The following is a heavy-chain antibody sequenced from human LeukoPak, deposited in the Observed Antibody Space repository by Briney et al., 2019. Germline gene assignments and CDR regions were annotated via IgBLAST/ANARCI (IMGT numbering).Heavy chain of an antibody. D-gene: IGHD2-15*01. CDR1: GFSFSNYV. V-gene: IGHV3-64*01. J-gene: IGHJ3*02. Sequence: GGSLRLSCAASGFSFSNYVMHWVRQAPGKGLEYVSAIMPNGETRGYANSMKGRFTISRDNSKNTLYLQMGSLRAEDMAIYYCARDRDGGFAFDIWGQGTLVTVSS. CDR2: IMPNGETR. CDR3: ARDRDGGFAFDI.